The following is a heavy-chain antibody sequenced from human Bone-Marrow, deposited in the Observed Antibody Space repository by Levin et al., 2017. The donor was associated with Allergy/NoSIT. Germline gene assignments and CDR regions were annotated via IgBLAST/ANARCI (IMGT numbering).Heavy chain of an antibody. Sequence: GESLKISCKGSGYTFPVYWIGWVRQMPGKGMEWMGLIHPGDSNIKYSPSFQGQVTMSADKSTGTAYLRWTSLKASDTATYYCVGRLFSTWDHYFDSWGQGTQVTVSS. CDR3: VGRLFSTWDHYFDS. CDR2: IHPGDSNI. V-gene: IGHV5-51*01. CDR1: GYTFPVYW. D-gene: IGHD3-16*01. J-gene: IGHJ4*02.